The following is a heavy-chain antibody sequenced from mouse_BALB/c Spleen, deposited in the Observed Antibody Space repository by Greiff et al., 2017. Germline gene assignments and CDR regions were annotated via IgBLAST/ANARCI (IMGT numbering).Heavy chain of an antibody. CDR3: ARDGYDGFAY. J-gene: IGHJ3*01. CDR2: ISSGGSYT. D-gene: IGHD2-2*01. Sequence: DVKLVESGGGLVKPGGSLKLSCAASGFTFSSYAMSWVRQSPEKRLEWVAEISSGGSYTYYPDTVTGRFTISRDNAKNTLYLQMSSLKSEDTAMYYCARDGYDGFAYWGQGTLVTVSA. V-gene: IGHV5-9-4*01. CDR1: GFTFSSYA.